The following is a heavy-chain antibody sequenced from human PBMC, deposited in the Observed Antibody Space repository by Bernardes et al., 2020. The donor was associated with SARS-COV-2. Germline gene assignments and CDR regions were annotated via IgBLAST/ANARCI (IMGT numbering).Heavy chain of an antibody. CDR3: AKGSPIGRGWFDP. V-gene: IGHV1-24*01. J-gene: IGHJ5*02. Sequence: ASVKVSFKVSVYTLTELSMHWVRQAPGKGLEWMGGFDPEDGETIYAQKFQGRVTMTEDTSTDTAYMELSSLRSEDTAVYYCAKGSPIGRGWFDPWGQGTLVTVSS. CDR2: FDPEDGET. CDR1: VYTLTELS. D-gene: IGHD3-10*01.